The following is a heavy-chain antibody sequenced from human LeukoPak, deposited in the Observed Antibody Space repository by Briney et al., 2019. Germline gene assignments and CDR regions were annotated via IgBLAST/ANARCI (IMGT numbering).Heavy chain of an antibody. V-gene: IGHV1-69*06. Sequence: ASVKVSCKASGGTFSSYAISWVRQAPGQGLEWMGGIIPIFGTANYAQKFQGRVTITADKSTSTAYMELSSLRSEDTAVYYCASESSSWYANWFESWGQGTLVTVSS. CDR3: ASESSSWYANWFES. CDR1: GGTFSSYA. CDR2: IIPIFGTA. J-gene: IGHJ5*01. D-gene: IGHD6-13*01.